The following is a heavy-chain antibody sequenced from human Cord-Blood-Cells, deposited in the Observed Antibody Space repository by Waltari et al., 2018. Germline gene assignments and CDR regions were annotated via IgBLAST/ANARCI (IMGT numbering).Heavy chain of an antibody. CDR1: DSTSRGYN. D-gene: IGHD6-13*01. Sequence: EVQLVESGGGLVKPGGSLSLSCAASDSTSRGYNMNWVRQAPGKGLELVSSISSSSSYIYYADSVKGRFTISRDNAKNSLYLQMNSLRAEDTAVYYCARDRDSSSWFDYWGQGTLVTVSS. CDR2: ISSSSSYI. V-gene: IGHV3-21*01. CDR3: ARDRDSSSWFDY. J-gene: IGHJ4*02.